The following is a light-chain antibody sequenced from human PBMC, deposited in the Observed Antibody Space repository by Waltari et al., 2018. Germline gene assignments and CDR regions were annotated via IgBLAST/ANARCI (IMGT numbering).Light chain of an antibody. J-gene: IGKJ4*01. CDR3: QHYGSSLLT. CDR1: QSVSSSY. CDR2: GAS. V-gene: IGKV3-20*01. Sequence: EIVLTQSPGTLSLSPGERATLSCRASQSVSSSYLAWFQKKPGQAPRLLIYGASTRATGIPDRFSGIGSGTDFTLTISRLEPEDFAVYHCQHYGSSLLTFGGGTKVEIK.